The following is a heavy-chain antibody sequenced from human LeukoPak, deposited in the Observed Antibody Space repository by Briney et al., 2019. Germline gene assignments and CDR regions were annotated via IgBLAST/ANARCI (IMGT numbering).Heavy chain of an antibody. CDR2: ISGSGGST. D-gene: IGHD3-22*01. Sequence: GGSLRLSCAASGFTFSSYAMSWVRQAPGKGLEWVSAISGSGGSTYYADSVKGRFTISRDNSKNTLYLQMNSLRAEDTAVYYCASTRAGPYYYDSSGYYYLNYWGQGTLVTVSS. CDR1: GFTFSSYA. J-gene: IGHJ4*02. CDR3: ASTRAGPYYYDSSGYYYLNY. V-gene: IGHV3-23*01.